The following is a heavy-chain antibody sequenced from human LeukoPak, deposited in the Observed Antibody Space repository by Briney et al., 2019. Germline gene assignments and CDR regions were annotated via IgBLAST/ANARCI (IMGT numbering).Heavy chain of an antibody. J-gene: IGHJ4*02. CDR2: IYYSGST. V-gene: IGHV4-34*01. Sequence: SETLPLTCAVYGGSFSGYYWGWIRQPPGKGLEWIGSIYYSGSTYYNPSLKSRATISVDTSKNQFSLKLSSVTAADTAVYYCARCVAGAINFDYWGQGTLVTVSS. CDR1: GGSFSGYY. CDR3: ARCVAGAINFDY. D-gene: IGHD1-26*01.